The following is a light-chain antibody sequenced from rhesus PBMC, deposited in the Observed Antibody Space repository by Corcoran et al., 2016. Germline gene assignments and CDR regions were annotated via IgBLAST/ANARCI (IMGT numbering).Light chain of an antibody. CDR3: QHGYDHPYS. CDR2: YAS. J-gene: IGKJ2*01. Sequence: DIQMTQSPSSLSASVGDTVTITCRASQGISNNLAWYQQKPGKVPKLLFEYASTLQSGVPSRFSGSGSGTDFTLTIRSLQPEDFAAYYCQHGYDHPYSFGQGTKVEIK. CDR1: QGISNN. V-gene: IGKV1S15*01.